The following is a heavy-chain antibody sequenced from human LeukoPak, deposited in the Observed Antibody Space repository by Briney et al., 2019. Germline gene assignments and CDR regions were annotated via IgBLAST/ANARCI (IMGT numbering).Heavy chain of an antibody. CDR3: ARSYSSSWYPTYYYYYMDV. CDR2: INHSGST. Sequence: PSETLSLTCAVYGGSFSGYYWSWIRKPPGKGLEWIGEINHSGSTNYNPSLKSRVTISVDTSKNQFSLKLSSVTAADTAVYYCARSYSSSWYPTYYYYYMDVWGKGTTVTVSS. V-gene: IGHV4-34*01. CDR1: GGSFSGYY. D-gene: IGHD6-13*01. J-gene: IGHJ6*03.